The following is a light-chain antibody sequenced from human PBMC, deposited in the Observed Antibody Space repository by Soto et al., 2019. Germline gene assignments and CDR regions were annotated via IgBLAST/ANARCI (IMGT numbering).Light chain of an antibody. J-gene: IGKJ4*01. CDR3: PQRTNWPPLT. V-gene: IGKV3-11*01. CDR1: QSVGTY. Sequence: EIVLTQSPATLSLSPGERATLSCRASQSVGTYLAWYQQKPGQAPRLLIYDASNRATGIPARFSGSGPGTHFTLTISGLEPEDFAVYYCPQRTNWPPLTFGGGTKVEIK. CDR2: DAS.